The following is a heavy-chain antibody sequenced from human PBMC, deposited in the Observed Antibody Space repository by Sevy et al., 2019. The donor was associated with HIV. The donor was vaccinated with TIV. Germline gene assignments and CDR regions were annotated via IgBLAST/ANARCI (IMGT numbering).Heavy chain of an antibody. V-gene: IGHV1-69*13. J-gene: IGHJ4*02. CDR1: GGTFSTFL. CDR2: IRPIFGTV. CDR3: ATRGDCGGDCSIYYFDY. D-gene: IGHD2-21*02. Sequence: ASVKVSCKASGGTFSTFLISWVRQAPGQGLEWMGGIRPIFGTVDYAQKFQARVTFTADESTSTAYMELSSLRPDGTAVYSCATRGDCGGDCSIYYFDYWGQGSLVTVSS.